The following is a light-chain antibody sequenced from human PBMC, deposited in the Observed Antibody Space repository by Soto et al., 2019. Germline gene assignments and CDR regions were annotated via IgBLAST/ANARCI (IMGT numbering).Light chain of an antibody. CDR2: DAS. V-gene: IGKV3-11*01. Sequence: EIVLTQSPATLSLSPGERATLSCRSSRSVRSYLAWYQQKPGQAPRLLIYDASNSAAGIPARFSGSGSETDFTLTISNLEPEDFAVYYCQHRYAWPPITFAQGTRLEIK. CDR3: QHRYAWPPIT. CDR1: RSVRSY. J-gene: IGKJ5*01.